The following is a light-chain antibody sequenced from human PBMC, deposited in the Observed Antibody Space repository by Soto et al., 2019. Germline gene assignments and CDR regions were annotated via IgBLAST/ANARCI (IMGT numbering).Light chain of an antibody. J-gene: IGKJ3*01. CDR1: QSVSSSY. CDR3: QQRSNWPFT. Sequence: ELVLTQSPGTLSLSPGETATPSCRASQSVSSSYLAWYQQKPGQAPRLLIFGAYNRATGIPDRFSGSGSGTDLTITISRLEPEDCEVYYCQQRSNWPFTFGPGTKVDIK. V-gene: IGKV3D-20*02. CDR2: GAY.